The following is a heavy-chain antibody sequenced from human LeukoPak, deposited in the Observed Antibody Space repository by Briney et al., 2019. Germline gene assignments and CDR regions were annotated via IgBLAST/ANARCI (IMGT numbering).Heavy chain of an antibody. CDR3: ARDLSDYYDSSGQASPFDY. D-gene: IGHD3-22*01. V-gene: IGHV1-46*01. J-gene: IGHJ4*02. Sequence: GASVTVSCKASGYTFTSYYMHWVRQAPGQGLEWMGIINPSGGSTSYAQTFQGRVTMTRDTSTSTVYMELSSLRSEDTAVYYCARDLSDYYDSSGQASPFDYWGQGTLVTVSS. CDR2: INPSGGST. CDR1: GYTFTSYY.